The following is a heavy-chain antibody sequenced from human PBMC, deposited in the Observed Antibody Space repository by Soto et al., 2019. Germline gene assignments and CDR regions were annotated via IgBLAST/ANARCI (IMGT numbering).Heavy chain of an antibody. D-gene: IGHD3-3*01. Sequence: SETLSLTCTVSGGSISSSSYYWGWIRQPPGKGLEWIGSIYYSGSTYYNPSLKSRVTISVDTSKNQFSLKLSSVTAADTAVYYCARHLGVGCYDFWSGTTAPNWLDPWGQGTLVTVSS. V-gene: IGHV4-39*01. CDR1: GGSISSSSYY. CDR3: ARHLGVGCYDFWSGTTAPNWLDP. J-gene: IGHJ5*02. CDR2: IYYSGST.